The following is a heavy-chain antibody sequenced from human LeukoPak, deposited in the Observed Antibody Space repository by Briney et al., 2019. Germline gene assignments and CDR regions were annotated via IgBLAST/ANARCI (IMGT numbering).Heavy chain of an antibody. Sequence: VASVKVSCKASGYTFTGYYMHWVRQAPGQGLECMGWINPNSGGTNYAQKFQGRVTMTRDTSISTAYMELSRLRSDDTAVYYCARVMVRGVKGIGYWGQGTLVTVSS. CDR2: INPNSGGT. V-gene: IGHV1-2*02. D-gene: IGHD3-10*01. CDR1: GYTFTGYY. CDR3: ARVMVRGVKGIGY. J-gene: IGHJ4*02.